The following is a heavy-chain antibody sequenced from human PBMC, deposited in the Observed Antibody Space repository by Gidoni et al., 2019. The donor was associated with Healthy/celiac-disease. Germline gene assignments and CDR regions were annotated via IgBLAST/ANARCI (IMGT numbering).Heavy chain of an antibody. V-gene: IGHV3-30*18. CDR2: ISYDGSNK. CDR1: GFTFSSYG. J-gene: IGHJ6*02. D-gene: IGHD1-7*01. Sequence: QVQLVESGGGVVQPGRSLRLSCAASGFTFSSYGMHWVRQAPGKGLEWVAVISYDGSNKYYADSVKGRFTISRDNSKNTLYLQMNSLRAEDTAVYYCANYGNTGTIGWVGYYYYGMDVWGQGTTVTVSS. CDR3: ANYGNTGTIGWVGYYYYGMDV.